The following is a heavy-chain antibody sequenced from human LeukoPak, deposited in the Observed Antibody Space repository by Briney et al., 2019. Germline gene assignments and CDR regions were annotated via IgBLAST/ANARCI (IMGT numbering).Heavy chain of an antibody. V-gene: IGHV3-74*01. D-gene: IGHD6-13*01. J-gene: IGHJ5*02. CDR1: GFTFSSYW. CDR3: ARVTTGYSSSWYPNWFDP. CDR2: INSDGSIT. Sequence: PGGSLRLSCAASGFTFSSYWMHWVRQAPGKGLMWVSRINSDGSITNYADSVKGRFTISRDNAKNTLYLQMNSLRAEDTAVYYCARVTTGYSSSWYPNWFDPWGQGTLVTVSS.